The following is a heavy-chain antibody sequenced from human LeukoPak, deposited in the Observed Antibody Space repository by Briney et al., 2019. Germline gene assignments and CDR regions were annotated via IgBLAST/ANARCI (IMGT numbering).Heavy chain of an antibody. Sequence: SVKLSCKTSGATFSSYPISWGRLAPGPGIELMGHIIPMFGTTNYAQRFQGRVTISADDSTSTAYMELSSLTSNDTAVYYCARDLIGEVANTIDDYWGQGTLVTVSS. D-gene: IGHD5-12*01. J-gene: IGHJ4*02. CDR3: ARDLIGEVANTIDDY. V-gene: IGHV1-69*13. CDR2: IIPMFGTT. CDR1: GATFSSYP.